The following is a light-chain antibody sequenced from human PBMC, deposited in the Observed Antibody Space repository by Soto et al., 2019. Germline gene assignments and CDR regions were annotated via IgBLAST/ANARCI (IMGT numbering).Light chain of an antibody. CDR3: QQRSNWRRVT. V-gene: IGKV3D-20*02. CDR1: QSVSSNY. CDR2: DAS. J-gene: IGKJ5*01. Sequence: EIVLTQSPGTLSLSPGERATLSCRASQSVSSNYLAWYQQKPGQAPRLLIFDASTRATNIPARFSGSGSGTDFTLTISSLEPEDFAVYYCQQRSNWRRVTFGQGTRLEIK.